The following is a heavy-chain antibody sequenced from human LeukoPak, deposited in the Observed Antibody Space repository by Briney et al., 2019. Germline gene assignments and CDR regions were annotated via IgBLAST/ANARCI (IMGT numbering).Heavy chain of an antibody. CDR3: ARAPITSPFYFDY. J-gene: IGHJ4*02. Sequence: GGSLRLSCTASGFAFDEHGMSWVREVPGKGLEWVSGINWSGGSTGYADPLRGRFTISRDNAQKSLYLQMDSLRAEDTALYYCARAPITSPFYFDYWGQGTLVTVSS. CDR1: GFAFDEHG. V-gene: IGHV3-20*04. CDR2: INWSGGST. D-gene: IGHD2-2*01.